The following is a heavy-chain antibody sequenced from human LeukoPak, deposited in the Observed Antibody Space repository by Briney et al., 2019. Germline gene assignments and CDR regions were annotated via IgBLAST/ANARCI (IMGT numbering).Heavy chain of an antibody. V-gene: IGHV1-2*02. D-gene: IGHD5/OR15-5a*01. Sequence: ASVKVSCKASGYTFTGYYMHWVRQAPGQGLEWMGWINPNSGGTNYAQKFQGRVTMTRDTSISTAYMELSRLRSDDTAVYYCARIPTEKSTQLDYWGQGTLVTVSS. CDR3: ARIPTEKSTQLDY. CDR2: INPNSGGT. J-gene: IGHJ4*02. CDR1: GYTFTGYY.